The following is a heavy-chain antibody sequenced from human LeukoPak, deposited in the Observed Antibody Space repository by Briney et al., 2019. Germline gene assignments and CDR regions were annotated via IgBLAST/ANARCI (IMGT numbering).Heavy chain of an antibody. CDR1: GFTFSSYG. CDR3: ARGVMQWRNAFDI. V-gene: IGHV3-74*01. J-gene: IGHJ3*02. CDR2: INTDGSST. Sequence: PGGSLRLSCAASGFTFSSYGMHWVRQAPGKGLVWVSRINTDGSSTNYADSVKGRFTISRDNAKNTLYLQMNSLRAEDTAVYYCARGVMQWRNAFDIWGQGTMVTVSS. D-gene: IGHD6-19*01.